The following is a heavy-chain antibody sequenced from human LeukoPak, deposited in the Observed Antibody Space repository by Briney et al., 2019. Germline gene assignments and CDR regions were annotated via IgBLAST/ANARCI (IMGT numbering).Heavy chain of an antibody. D-gene: IGHD3-9*01. CDR3: AAKTYYDILTGYREGGY. CDR1: GFTFINYG. J-gene: IGHJ4*02. Sequence: GGSLRLSCAGSGFTFINYGMIWVRQAPGKGLEWVSSVSGSGTSTYYADSVKGRFTISRDNFKNTLYLQMNSLRAEDTAVYYCAAKTYYDILTGYREGGYWGQGTLVTVSS. V-gene: IGHV3-23*01. CDR2: VSGSGTST.